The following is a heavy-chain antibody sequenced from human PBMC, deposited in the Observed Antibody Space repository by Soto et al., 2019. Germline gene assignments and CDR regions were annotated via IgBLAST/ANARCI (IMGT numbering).Heavy chain of an antibody. CDR1: GFTFSSFG. Sequence: GSLRLSCAASGFTFSSFGMHWVRQAPGKGLEWVAVISYDGSNKYYAESVKGRFTISRDDSKNTLYLQMNSLRPEDTAVYHCAKTEGYDYVWGSSGLDPWGQGT. CDR3: AKTEGYDYVWGSSGLDP. J-gene: IGHJ5*02. V-gene: IGHV3-30*18. D-gene: IGHD3-16*01. CDR2: ISYDGSNK.